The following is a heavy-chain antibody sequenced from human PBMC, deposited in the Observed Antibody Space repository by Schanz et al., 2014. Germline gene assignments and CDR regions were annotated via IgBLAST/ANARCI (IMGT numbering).Heavy chain of an antibody. D-gene: IGHD2-21*02. Sequence: EVQLLESGGGFVQPGGSLRLSCVASGFTFFGSFAMSWVRQAPGKGLEWVSGMSGSGSTADYADSVKGRFTISRDNSRKTLYLQMNSLRADDTAVYYCARPSDSSWYMDVWGKGTTVTVSS. J-gene: IGHJ6*03. CDR1: GFTFFGSFA. CDR3: ARPSDSSWYMDV. CDR2: MSGSGSTA. V-gene: IGHV3-23*01.